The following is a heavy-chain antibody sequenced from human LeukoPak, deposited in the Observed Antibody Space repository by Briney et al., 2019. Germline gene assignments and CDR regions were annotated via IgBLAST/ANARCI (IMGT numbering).Heavy chain of an antibody. J-gene: IGHJ6*02. V-gene: IGHV3-30*04. D-gene: IGHD4-17*01. CDR3: ARESYGDNPGNGMDV. CDR2: ISYDGSNK. CDR1: GFTFSSYA. Sequence: GGSLRLSCAASGFTFSSYAMHWVRQAPGKGLEWVAVISYDGSNKYYADSVKGRFTISRDNSKNTLYLQMNSLRAEDTAVYYCARESYGDNPGNGMDVWGQGTTVTVS.